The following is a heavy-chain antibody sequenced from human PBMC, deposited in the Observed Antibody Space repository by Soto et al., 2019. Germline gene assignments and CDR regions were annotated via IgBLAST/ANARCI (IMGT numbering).Heavy chain of an antibody. CDR2: IRSKANSYAT. V-gene: IGHV3-73*01. CDR1: GFTFSGSA. CDR3: TRLDPYSSGYYFDY. J-gene: IGHJ4*02. D-gene: IGHD3-22*01. Sequence: PGGSLRLSCAASGFTFSGSAMHWVRQASGKGLEWVGRIRSKANSYATAYAASVKGRFTISRDDSKNTAYLQMKSLKTEDTAVYYCTRLDPYSSGYYFDYWGQGTLVTVSS.